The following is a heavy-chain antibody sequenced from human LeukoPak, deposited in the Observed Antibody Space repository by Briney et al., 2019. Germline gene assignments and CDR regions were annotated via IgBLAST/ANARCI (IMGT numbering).Heavy chain of an antibody. CDR3: ASAGGYSSGGYYYYGMDV. D-gene: IGHD5-18*01. CDR2: ISSSSSYI. V-gene: IGHV3-21*01. CDR1: FXXXXYS. J-gene: IGHJ6*02. Sequence: FXXXXYSXNWVRQAPGKGLEWVSSISSSSSYIYYADSVKGRFTISRDNAKNSLYLQMNSLRAEDTAVYYCASAGGYSSGGYYYYGMDVWGQGTTVTVSS.